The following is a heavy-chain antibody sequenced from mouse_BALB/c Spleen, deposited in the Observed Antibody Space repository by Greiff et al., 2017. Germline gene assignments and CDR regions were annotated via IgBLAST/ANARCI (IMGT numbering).Heavy chain of an antibody. Sequence: QVQLQQSGAELAKPGASVKMSCKASGYTFTSYWMHWVKQRPGQGLEWIGYINPSTGYTEYNQTFKDKATLTADKSSSTAYMQLSSLTSEDSAVYYCARRAVRPSFAYWGQGTLVTVSA. CDR1: GYTFTSYW. J-gene: IGHJ3*01. V-gene: IGHV1-7*01. D-gene: IGHD1-1*01. CDR3: ARRAVRPSFAY. CDR2: INPSTGYT.